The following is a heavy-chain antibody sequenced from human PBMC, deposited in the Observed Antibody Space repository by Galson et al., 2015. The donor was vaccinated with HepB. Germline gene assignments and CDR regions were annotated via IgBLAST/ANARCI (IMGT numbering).Heavy chain of an antibody. J-gene: IGHJ4*02. D-gene: IGHD3-22*01. CDR3: ARSSAVTMIVTALFDY. V-gene: IGHV6-1*01. Sequence: CAISGDSVSSNSAAWNWIRQSPSRGLEWLGRTYYRSKWYNDYAVSVKSRITINPDTSKNQFSLQLNSVTPEDTAVYYCARSSAVTMIVTALFDYWGQGTLVTISS. CDR1: GDSVSSNSAA. CDR2: TYYRSKWYN.